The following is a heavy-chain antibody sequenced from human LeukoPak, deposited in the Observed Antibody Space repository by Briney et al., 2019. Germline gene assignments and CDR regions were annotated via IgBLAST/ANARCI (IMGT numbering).Heavy chain of an antibody. J-gene: IGHJ6*03. D-gene: IGHD5-12*01. CDR1: GGTFSSYA. CDR2: IIPIFGTA. CDR3: ARSEVATITTYYYYYYYMDV. V-gene: IGHV1-69*06. Sequence: ASVKVSCKASGGTFSSYAISWVRQAPGQGLEWMGGIIPIFGTANYAQKFQGRVTITADKSTSTAYMELSSLRSEDTAVYYCARSEVATITTYYYYYYYMDVWGKGTTVTVSS.